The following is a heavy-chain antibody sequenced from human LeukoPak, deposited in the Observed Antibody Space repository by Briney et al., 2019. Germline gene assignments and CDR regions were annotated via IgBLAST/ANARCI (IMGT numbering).Heavy chain of an antibody. Sequence: VASVKVSCKASGYTFTGYYMHWVRQAPGQGLEWMGWINPNSGGTNYAQKFQGRVTMTRDTSISTAYMELSRLRSDDTAVYYCARDGDYSNYGFDYGGQGTLVTVSS. D-gene: IGHD4-11*01. CDR1: GYTFTGYY. J-gene: IGHJ4*02. CDR2: INPNSGGT. CDR3: ARDGDYSNYGFDY. V-gene: IGHV1-2*02.